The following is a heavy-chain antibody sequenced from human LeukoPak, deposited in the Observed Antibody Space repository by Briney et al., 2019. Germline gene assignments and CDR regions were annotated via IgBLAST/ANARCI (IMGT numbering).Heavy chain of an antibody. CDR2: ISGSSEGT. CDR1: GFTFGTYS. D-gene: IGHD1-26*01. CDR3: AKGSDYNLYFDH. J-gene: IGHJ5*02. Sequence: GGSLRLSCAASGFTFGTYSMNWVRQAPGKGLEWVSTISGSSEGTYYADSVKGRFTISRDSSKDTVYLQMDSLRADDTAVYYCAKGSDYNLYFDHWGQGALVTVSS. V-gene: IGHV3-23*01.